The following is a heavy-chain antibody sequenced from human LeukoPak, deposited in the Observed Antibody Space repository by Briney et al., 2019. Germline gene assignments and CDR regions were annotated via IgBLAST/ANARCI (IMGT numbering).Heavy chain of an antibody. CDR3: ARAPRPWYDSLAQPFDI. CDR1: GFTFSDYY. Sequence: GGSLRLSCAASGFTFSDYYMSWIRQAPGKGLEWVSYISSSGSTIYYADSVKGRFTISRDNAKNSLYLQMNSLRAEDTAVYYCARAPRPWYDSLAQPFDIWGQGTMVTVSS. CDR2: ISSSGSTI. V-gene: IGHV3-11*01. J-gene: IGHJ3*02. D-gene: IGHD3-22*01.